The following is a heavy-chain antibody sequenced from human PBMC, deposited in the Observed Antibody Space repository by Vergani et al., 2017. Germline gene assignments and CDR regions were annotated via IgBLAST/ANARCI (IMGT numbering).Heavy chain of an antibody. J-gene: IGHJ3*02. CDR3: ARGGRVRYDSSGRLGGHDSFDI. D-gene: IGHD3-22*01. V-gene: IGHV3-30-3*01. Sequence: VQLLESGGGLVQPGGSLRLSCAASGFTFSSYAMHWVRQAPGKGLEWVAVISYDGSNKYYADSVKGRFTLSRDNSKNTLYLQMNSLRAEDTAVYYCARGGRVRYDSSGRLGGHDSFDIWGQGTMVTVSS. CDR1: GFTFSSYA. CDR2: ISYDGSNK.